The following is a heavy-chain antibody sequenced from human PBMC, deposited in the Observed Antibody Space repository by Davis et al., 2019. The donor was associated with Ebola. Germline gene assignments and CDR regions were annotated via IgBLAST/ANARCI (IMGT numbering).Heavy chain of an antibody. CDR1: EFTFNKYA. CDR3: ARDLTYLRWELGY. Sequence: GESLKISCAASEFTFNKYAMHWVRQAPGKGLEWVAIISYDGSTEYYADSVKGRFTISRDNAKNSLHLQMNSLRDEDTAVYYCARDLTYLRWELGYWGQGTLVTVSS. J-gene: IGHJ4*02. D-gene: IGHD4-23*01. V-gene: IGHV3-30-3*01. CDR2: ISYDGSTE.